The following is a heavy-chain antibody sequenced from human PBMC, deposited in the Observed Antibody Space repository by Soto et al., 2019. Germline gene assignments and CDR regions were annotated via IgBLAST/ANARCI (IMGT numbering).Heavy chain of an antibody. CDR1: GDTFSSYA. D-gene: IGHD6-6*01. Sequence: GASVKVSCKASGDTFSSYAISWVRQAPGKGLEWMGKIIPTFGRTNYAQKFQGRLTISADDSTSTACMELRSLVSEDTAVYYCARDPLSSFAMDVWGQGTTVTVSS. J-gene: IGHJ6*02. V-gene: IGHV1-69*13. CDR2: IIPTFGRT. CDR3: ARDPLSSFAMDV.